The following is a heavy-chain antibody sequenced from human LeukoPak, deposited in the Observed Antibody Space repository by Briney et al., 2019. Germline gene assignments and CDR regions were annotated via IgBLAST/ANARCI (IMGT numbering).Heavy chain of an antibody. Sequence: GGSLRLSCAASGFTFSSYSMNWVRQAPGKGLEWVSSISSSSSYTYYADSVKGRFTISRDNAKNSLYLQMNSLRAEDTAVYYCARDEDTAMEYWGQGTLVTVS. CDR1: GFTFSSYS. V-gene: IGHV3-21*01. D-gene: IGHD5-18*01. J-gene: IGHJ4*02. CDR3: ARDEDTAMEY. CDR2: ISSSSSYT.